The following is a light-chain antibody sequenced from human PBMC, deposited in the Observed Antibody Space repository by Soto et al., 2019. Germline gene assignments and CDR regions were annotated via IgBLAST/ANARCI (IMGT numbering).Light chain of an antibody. J-gene: IGKJ1*01. CDR3: QQYRSSPRT. CDR1: QSVASSY. Sequence: EIVLTQSPGTLSLFPGERATFSCRASQSVASSYLAWYQQKFGQAPRLLIYGASNRAAGIPDRFSGSGSGTDFTLTISRREPEDAAVYFCQQYRSSPRTFGQGTKVEI. CDR2: GAS. V-gene: IGKV3-20*01.